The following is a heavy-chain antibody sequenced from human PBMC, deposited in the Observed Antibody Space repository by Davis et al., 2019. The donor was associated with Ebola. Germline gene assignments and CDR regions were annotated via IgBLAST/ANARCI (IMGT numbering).Heavy chain of an antibody. CDR2: IYSGGSA. D-gene: IGHD2/OR15-2a*01. CDR1: GFAVSNNY. V-gene: IGHV3-53*01. Sequence: GESLKISCAASGFAVSNNYMSWVRQAPGKGLEWVSIIYSGGSASFADFVKGRFTISRDKSENMLYLQMNSLRAEDTAVYYCARSNRWRNYYYYYYMDVWGKGTTVTVSS. CDR3: ARSNRWRNYYYYYYMDV. J-gene: IGHJ6*03.